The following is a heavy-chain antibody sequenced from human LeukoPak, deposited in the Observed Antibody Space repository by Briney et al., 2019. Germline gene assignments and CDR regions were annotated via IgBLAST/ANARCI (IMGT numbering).Heavy chain of an antibody. J-gene: IGHJ4*02. Sequence: SQTLSLTCTVPGGSISSGSYYWSWIRQPDGKGLAWIGRIYTSGSTNYNPSLKSRVTISVDTSRNQFSLKLSSVTAADTAVYYCARGRKSADYWGQGTLVTVSS. CDR3: ARGRKSADY. CDR1: GGSISSGSYY. CDR2: IYTSGST. V-gene: IGHV4-61*02.